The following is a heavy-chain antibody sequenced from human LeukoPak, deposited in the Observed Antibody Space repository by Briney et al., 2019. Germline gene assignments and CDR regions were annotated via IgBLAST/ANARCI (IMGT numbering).Heavy chain of an antibody. CDR2: IYYSGST. D-gene: IGHD4-17*01. J-gene: IGHJ4*02. CDR1: GGSISSGGYY. Sequence: SETLSLTCTVSGGSISSGGYYWSWIRQHPGRARGGIGYIYYSGSTYYNPSLKSRVTISVDTSKNQFSLKLSSVTAADTAVYYCARVTTSSTASDYWGQGTLVAVSS. V-gene: IGHV4-31*03. CDR3: ARVTTSSTASDY.